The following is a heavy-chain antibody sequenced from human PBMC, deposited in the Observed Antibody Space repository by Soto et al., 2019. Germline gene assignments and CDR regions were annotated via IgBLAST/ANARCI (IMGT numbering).Heavy chain of an antibody. V-gene: IGHV1-18*01. D-gene: IGHD3-10*01. Sequence: SVKVSCKAAGYTFTSYGISWVRQAPGQGLEWVGGISAYNGNTNYAQKLQGRVTMTTDTSTSTASMELRSLRSDDTAVYYCARVEAIVRRVTSYYYGMDVWGQRSTVTVSS. J-gene: IGHJ6*02. CDR2: ISAYNGNT. CDR3: ARVEAIVRRVTSYYYGMDV. CDR1: GYTFTSYG.